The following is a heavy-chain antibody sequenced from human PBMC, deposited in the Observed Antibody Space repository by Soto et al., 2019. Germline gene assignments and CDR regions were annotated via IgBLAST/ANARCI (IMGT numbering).Heavy chain of an antibody. CDR1: GFTFSSYA. J-gene: IGHJ6*02. CDR2: ISGSGGST. D-gene: IGHD3-3*01. V-gene: IGHV3-23*01. Sequence: PGGSLRLSCAASGFTFSSYAMSWVRQAPGKGLEWVSAISGSGGSTYYADSVKGRFTISRDNSKNTLYLQMNSLRAEDTAVYYCAKDLYVFWSGYYLGGYIKSPSMDVRGQGTTVTVSS. CDR3: AKDLYVFWSGYYLGGYIKSPSMDV.